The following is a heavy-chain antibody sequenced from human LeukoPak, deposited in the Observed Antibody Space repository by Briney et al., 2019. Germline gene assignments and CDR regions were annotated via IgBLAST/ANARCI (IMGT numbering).Heavy chain of an antibody. J-gene: IGHJ4*02. Sequence: GGSLRLSCAASGFTFSSYSMNWVRQAPGKGLEWVSSISSSSSYIYYADSVKGRFTISRDNAKNSLYLQMNSLRAEDTAVYYCARDGLTGTTCSYWGQGTLVTVSS. CDR3: ARDGLTGTTCSY. V-gene: IGHV3-21*01. CDR2: ISSSSSYI. CDR1: GFTFSSYS. D-gene: IGHD1-20*01.